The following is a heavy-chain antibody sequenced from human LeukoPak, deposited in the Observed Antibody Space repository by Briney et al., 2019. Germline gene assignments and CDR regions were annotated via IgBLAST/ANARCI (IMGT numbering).Heavy chain of an antibody. CDR1: GGSISSYH. CDR3: ARPHSSSWYRVNWFDP. Sequence: SETLSLTCTVSGGSISSYHWSWIRQPPGKGLEWIGYIYYSGSTYYNPSLKSRVTISVDTSKNQFSLKLSSVTAADTAVYYCARPHSSSWYRVNWFDPWGQGTLVTVSS. J-gene: IGHJ5*02. CDR2: IYYSGST. D-gene: IGHD6-13*01. V-gene: IGHV4-59*12.